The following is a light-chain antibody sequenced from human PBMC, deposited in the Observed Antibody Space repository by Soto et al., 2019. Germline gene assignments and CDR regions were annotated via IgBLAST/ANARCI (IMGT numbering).Light chain of an antibody. Sequence: GDRVTITCRASQGIGSDLVWYQQKPVKAPKLLIYGASTLQDGVSSRFSGSGSGTEFTLTISSLQPEDFATYYCQQLNSYPLTFGGGTKVEIK. CDR2: GAS. J-gene: IGKJ4*01. V-gene: IGKV1-9*01. CDR3: QQLNSYPLT. CDR1: QGIGSD.